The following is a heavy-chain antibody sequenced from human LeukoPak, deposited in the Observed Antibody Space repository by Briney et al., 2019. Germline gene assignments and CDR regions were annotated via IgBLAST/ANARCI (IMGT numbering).Heavy chain of an antibody. CDR1: GFTFSSYA. CDR3: VKDSGFGDFDY. CDR2: ISSNGGST. Sequence: PGGSLRLSCSASGFTFSSYAMHWVRQAPGKGLEYVSAISSNGGSTYYADSVKGRFTISRDNSKNTLYLQMSSLRAEGTAVYYCVKDSGFGDFDYWGQGTLVTVSS. D-gene: IGHD3-10*01. V-gene: IGHV3-64D*06. J-gene: IGHJ4*02.